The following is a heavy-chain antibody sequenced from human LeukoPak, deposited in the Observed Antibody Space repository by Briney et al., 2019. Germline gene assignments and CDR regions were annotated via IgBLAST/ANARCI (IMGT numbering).Heavy chain of an antibody. D-gene: IGHD2-2*01. CDR1: GYTFSSYA. Sequence: SGGSLRLSCAASGYTFSSYAMHWVRQAPGKGLEYVSAISSNGGSTYYADSVKGRFTISRDNSKNTLYLQMGSLRAEDMAVYYCARGAYCSSTSCYAGSPFDYWGQGTLVTVSS. CDR2: ISSNGGST. CDR3: ARGAYCSSTSCYAGSPFDY. J-gene: IGHJ4*02. V-gene: IGHV3-64*02.